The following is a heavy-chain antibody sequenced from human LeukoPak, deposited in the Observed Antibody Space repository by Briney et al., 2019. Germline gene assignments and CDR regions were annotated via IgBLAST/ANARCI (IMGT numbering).Heavy chain of an antibody. D-gene: IGHD2-15*01. J-gene: IGHJ4*02. Sequence: ASVRVSCKASGYTFTSYDINWVRQATGQGREGLGGMNPNSRKTGYAQKFQGRVTMTRKSSISTAYTEVSSLRSEDTAVHYCATQDGGDYWGQGTLVTVSS. CDR1: GYTFTSYD. CDR3: ATQDGGDY. CDR2: MNPNSRKT. V-gene: IGHV1-8*01.